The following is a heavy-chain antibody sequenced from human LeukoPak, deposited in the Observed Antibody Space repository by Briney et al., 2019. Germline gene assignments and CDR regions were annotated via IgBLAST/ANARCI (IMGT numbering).Heavy chain of an antibody. J-gene: IGHJ4*02. CDR3: ARMVGLVSDF. Sequence: SQTLSLTCAISGDSVSSNSAAWNWIRQSPSRGLEWLGRTYYRSKWHSYYAPSVKSRITINPDTSKNQFSLQLRSVTPEDTAVYYCARMVGLVSDFWGQGTLVTVSS. CDR1: GDSVSSNSAA. D-gene: IGHD3-10*01. V-gene: IGHV6-1*01. CDR2: TYYRSKWHS.